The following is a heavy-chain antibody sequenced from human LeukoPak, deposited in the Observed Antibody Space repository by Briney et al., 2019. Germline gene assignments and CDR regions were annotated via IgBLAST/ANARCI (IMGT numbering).Heavy chain of an antibody. CDR1: GGSISSYY. J-gene: IGHJ4*02. D-gene: IGHD3-22*01. V-gene: IGHV4-59*01. CDR2: IYYSGST. CDR3: ARGMKRAYYGDYYFDY. Sequence: SETLSLTCTVSGGSISSYYWSWIRQPPGKGLEWIGYIYYSGSTNHNPSLKSRVTISVDTSKNQFSLKLSSVTAADTAVYYCARGMKRAYYGDYYFDYWGQGTLVTVSS.